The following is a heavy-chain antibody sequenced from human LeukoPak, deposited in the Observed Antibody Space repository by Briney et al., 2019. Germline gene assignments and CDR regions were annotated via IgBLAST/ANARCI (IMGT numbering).Heavy chain of an antibody. CDR3: ARDSGTYGAPNDAFDI. D-gene: IGHD4-17*01. V-gene: IGHV4-59*12. J-gene: IGHJ3*02. CDR2: IYHSGTT. CDR1: GGSISPYY. Sequence: PSETLSLTCTVSGGSISPYYWGWLRQPPGKGLEWIAYIYHSGTTNFNPSLKSRVTMSVDTSKNQFSLKLSSVTAADTAVYYCARDSGTYGAPNDAFDIWGQGTMVTVSS.